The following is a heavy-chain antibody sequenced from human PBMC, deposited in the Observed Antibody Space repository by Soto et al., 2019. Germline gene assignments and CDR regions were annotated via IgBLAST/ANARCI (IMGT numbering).Heavy chain of an antibody. D-gene: IGHD3-10*01. CDR1: GDSVSSNSAA. CDR3: ARQNTAASGYYGMDV. CDR2: TYYRSKWYS. J-gene: IGHJ6*02. Sequence: PSQTLSLTCAISGDSVSSNSAAWNWIRQSPSRGLEWLGRTYYRSKWYSDYAISVKSRITINPDTSKNQYSMQLNSVTPEDAAVYYFARQNTAASGYYGMDVWGQGTTVTVSS. V-gene: IGHV6-1*01.